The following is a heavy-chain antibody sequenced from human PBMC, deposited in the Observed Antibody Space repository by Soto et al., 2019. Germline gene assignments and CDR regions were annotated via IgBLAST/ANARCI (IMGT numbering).Heavy chain of an antibody. J-gene: IGHJ3*02. CDR3: ARDYWAAYYYDSSGYFDI. V-gene: IGHV4-59*01. Sequence: SETLSLTCTVSGGSISSYYWSWIRQPPGKGLEWIGYIYYSGSTNYNPSLKSRVTISVDTSKNQFSLKLSSVTAADTAVYYCARDYWAAYYYDSSGYFDIWGQGTMVTVSS. D-gene: IGHD3-22*01. CDR1: GGSISSYY. CDR2: IYYSGST.